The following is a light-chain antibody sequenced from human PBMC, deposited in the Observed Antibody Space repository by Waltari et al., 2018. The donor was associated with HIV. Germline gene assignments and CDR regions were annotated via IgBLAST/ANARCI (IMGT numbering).Light chain of an antibody. V-gene: IGKV1-16*01. J-gene: IGKJ4*01. CDR1: RAIGRW. CDR3: QQYSEIPRT. CDR2: AAS. Sequence: DIQMAQSPASLSTSVGDRVSITCRASRAIGRWLAWFQQKPGEAPTALIYAASTLHTGVPSRFAGSGSGTEFVLTIAGLEPEDFATYYCQQYSEIPRTFGGGTKVQ.